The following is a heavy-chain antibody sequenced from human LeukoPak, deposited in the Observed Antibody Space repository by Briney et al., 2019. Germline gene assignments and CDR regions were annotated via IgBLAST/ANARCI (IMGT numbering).Heavy chain of an antibody. CDR1: GFTFSSYS. Sequence: PGGSLRLSCAASGFTFSSYSMNWVRQAPGEGLEWVSSISSSSSYIYYADSVKGRFTISRDNAKNSLYLQMNSLRAEDTAVYYCARDSWGGIAAAGIPNDYWGQGTLVTVSS. CDR3: ARDSWGGIAAAGIPNDY. D-gene: IGHD6-13*01. CDR2: ISSSSSYI. J-gene: IGHJ4*02. V-gene: IGHV3-21*01.